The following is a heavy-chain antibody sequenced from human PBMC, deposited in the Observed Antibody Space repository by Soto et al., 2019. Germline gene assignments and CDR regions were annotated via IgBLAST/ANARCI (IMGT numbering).Heavy chain of an antibody. CDR1: GDTFSSYA. D-gene: IGHD3-22*01. CDR3: ASSPNYYDSSGYNFQH. V-gene: IGHV1-69*12. Sequence: QVQLVQSGAEVKKPGSSVKVSCKASGDTFSSYAIIWVRQAPGQGLEWMGGIIPIFGKANYAQKFQGRVTITADESTSTAYMELSSLRSEDKAVYYCASSPNYYDSSGYNFQHWGQGTLVTVSS. CDR2: IIPIFGKA. J-gene: IGHJ1*01.